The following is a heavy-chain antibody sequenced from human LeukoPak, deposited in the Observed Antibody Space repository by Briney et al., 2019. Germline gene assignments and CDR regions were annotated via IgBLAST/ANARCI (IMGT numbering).Heavy chain of an antibody. CDR1: GFTLSSYS. CDR2: ISSSSSTI. CDR3: ARVTDYGDYVGAFDI. D-gene: IGHD4-17*01. V-gene: IGHV3-48*01. J-gene: IGHJ3*02. Sequence: GGSLRLSCAASGFTLSSYSMNWVRQAPGKGLEWVSYISSSSSTIYYADSVKGRFTISRDNAKNSLYLQMNSLRAEDTAVYYCARVTDYGDYVGAFDIWGQGTMVTVSS.